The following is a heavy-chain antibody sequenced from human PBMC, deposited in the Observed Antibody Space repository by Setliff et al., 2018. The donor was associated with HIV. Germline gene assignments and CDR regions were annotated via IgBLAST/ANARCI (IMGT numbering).Heavy chain of an antibody. CDR3: ARRTFGSGRIDP. D-gene: IGHD3-16*01. Sequence: LSLTCSVSSDSISSGSYYWSWIRLPAGKGLEWIGQIHTSGSTNYNPSLKSRLTISIDTSKNQFSLKLNSVTATDTAVYYCARRTFGSGRIDPWGQGTLGTSPQ. CDR1: SDSISSGSYY. V-gene: IGHV4-61*09. CDR2: IHTSGST. J-gene: IGHJ5*02.